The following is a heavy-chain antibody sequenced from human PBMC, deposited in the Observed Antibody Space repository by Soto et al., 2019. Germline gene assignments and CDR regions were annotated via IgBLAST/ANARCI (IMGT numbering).Heavy chain of an antibody. CDR1: GYTFTSYG. V-gene: IGHV1-18*01. D-gene: IGHD6-13*01. CDR2: ISAYNGNT. J-gene: IGHJ4*02. CDR3: ARDGFSTNFAY. Sequence: QVQLVQSGAEVKKPGASVKASCKASGYTFTSYGIIWVRQAPGQGLEWMGWISAYNGNTNYAQKLQGRVTMNTDTSTSTAYMELRSLRSADTAVYYCARDGFSTNFAYWGQGTLVTVSS.